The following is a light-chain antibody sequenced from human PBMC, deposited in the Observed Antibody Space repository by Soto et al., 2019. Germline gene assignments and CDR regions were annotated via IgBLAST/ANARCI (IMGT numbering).Light chain of an antibody. J-gene: IGKJ4*01. CDR3: QQSYSVPLT. V-gene: IGKV1-39*01. CDR1: QSITNS. CDR2: AAS. Sequence: DIQLTQSPSSLSASVGDRVTITCRSSQSITNSLHWYQHQPGKAPQLLIYAASFLHSGVPSRFSGSGSGTDFTLTISTLHSEDFATYYCQQSYSVPLTFGGGTKVVI.